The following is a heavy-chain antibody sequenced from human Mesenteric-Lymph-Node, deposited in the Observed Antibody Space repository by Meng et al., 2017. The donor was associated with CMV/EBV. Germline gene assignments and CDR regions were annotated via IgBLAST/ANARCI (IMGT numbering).Heavy chain of an antibody. CDR1: GFTFSSYD. J-gene: IGHJ4*02. CDR2: IGTAGDT. Sequence: GESLKISCAASGFTFSSYDMHWVRQATGKGLEWVSAIGTAGDTYYPGSVKGRFTISRENAKNSLYLQMNSLRAGDTAVYYCAGEYSSSWYDYWGQGTLVTVSS. V-gene: IGHV3-13*01. CDR3: AGEYSSSWYDY. D-gene: IGHD6-13*01.